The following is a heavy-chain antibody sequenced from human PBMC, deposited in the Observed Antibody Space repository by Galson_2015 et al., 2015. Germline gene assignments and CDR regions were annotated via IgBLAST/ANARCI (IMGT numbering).Heavy chain of an antibody. CDR2: IIPILGIA. V-gene: IGHV1-69*02. Sequence: SVKVSCKASGGTFSSYTISWVRQAPGQGLEWMGRIIPILGIANYAQKFQGRVTITADKSTSTAYMELSSLRSEDTAVYYCAKGKGYCSGGSCYSSFDYWGQGTLVTVSS. J-gene: IGHJ4*02. D-gene: IGHD2-15*01. CDR1: GGTFSSYT. CDR3: AKGKGYCSGGSCYSSFDY.